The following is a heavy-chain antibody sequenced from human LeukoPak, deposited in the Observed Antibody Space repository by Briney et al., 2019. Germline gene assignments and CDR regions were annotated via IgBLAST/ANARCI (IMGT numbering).Heavy chain of an antibody. V-gene: IGHV1-2*06. CDR1: GYTFTGYY. CDR2: INPNSGGT. D-gene: IGHD3-22*01. Sequence: ASVKVSCKASGYTFTGYYMHWVRRAPGQGLEWMGRINPNSGGTNYAQKFQGRVTMTRDTSISTAYMELSRLRSDDTAVYYCARVGGYTYYYDSSGYNNYWGQGTLVTVSS. CDR3: ARVGGYTYYYDSSGYNNY. J-gene: IGHJ4*02.